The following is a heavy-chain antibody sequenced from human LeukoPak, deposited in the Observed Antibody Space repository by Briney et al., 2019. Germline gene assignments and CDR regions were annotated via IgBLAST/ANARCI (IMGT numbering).Heavy chain of an antibody. CDR1: GGSISSYY. CDR3: ARGVSSSWYLASDY. D-gene: IGHD6-13*01. CDR2: IYYSGST. J-gene: IGHJ4*02. V-gene: IGHV4-59*01. Sequence: SETLSLTCTVSGGSISSYYWSWIRQPPGKGLEWIGYIYYSGSTNYNPSLKSRVTISVDTSKNQFSLKLSSVTAADTAVYYCARGVSSSWYLASDYWGQGTLVTVPS.